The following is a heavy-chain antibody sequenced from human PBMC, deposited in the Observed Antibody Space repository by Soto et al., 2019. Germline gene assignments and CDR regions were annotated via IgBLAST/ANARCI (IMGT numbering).Heavy chain of an antibody. CDR3: ASRGIPAAHYYYYGMDV. J-gene: IGHJ6*02. D-gene: IGHD2-2*01. CDR1: GGTFSSYA. Sequence: ASVKVSCKASGGTFSSYAISWVRQAPGQGLEWMGGIIPIFGTANYAQKFQGRVTITADESTSTAYMELSSLRSEDTAVYYCASRGIPAAHYYYYGMDVWGQGTTVTVSS. CDR2: IIPIFGTA. V-gene: IGHV1-69*13.